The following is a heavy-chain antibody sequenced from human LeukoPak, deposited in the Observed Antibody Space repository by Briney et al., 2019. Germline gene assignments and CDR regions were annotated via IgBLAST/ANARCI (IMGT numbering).Heavy chain of an antibody. J-gene: IGHJ5*02. D-gene: IGHD6-19*01. Sequence: GGSLRLSCAASGFTFSSYSMNWVRQAPGKGLEGVSYISSSSDKIYYADSVKGRFTISRDNSKNSLYLQMNGLRAEDTAVYYCASRAIGWYRDANWFDPWGQGTLVTVSS. V-gene: IGHV3-48*04. CDR3: ASRAIGWYRDANWFDP. CDR1: GFTFSSYS. CDR2: ISSSSDKI.